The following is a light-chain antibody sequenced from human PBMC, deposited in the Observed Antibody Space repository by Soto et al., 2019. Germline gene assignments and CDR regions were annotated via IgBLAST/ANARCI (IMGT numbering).Light chain of an antibody. V-gene: IGKV1-33*01. Sequence: DIQMTQSPSSLSASVGDRVTITCQASDDISNYLNRYQQKPGKAPKVLIYDASHLESGVPSRFSGGGSGTEFTFTISSLQAEDIATYYCQQYANLPLTFGPGTKVDIK. J-gene: IGKJ3*01. CDR2: DAS. CDR3: QQYANLPLT. CDR1: DDISNY.